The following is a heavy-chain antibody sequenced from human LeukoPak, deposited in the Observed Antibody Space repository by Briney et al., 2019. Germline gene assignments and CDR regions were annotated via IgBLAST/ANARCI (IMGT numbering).Heavy chain of an antibody. CDR2: IYYTGST. V-gene: IGHV4-59*01. Sequence: IPSETLSLTCTVSGGSIGTFYWSWIRRPPGKGLEWIGYIYYTGSTNYNPSLKSRVTISVDTSKNQVSLRLTSVTAADTAVYYCVREQRSYDFSSSFYVAHGMDVWGQGTTVIVSS. J-gene: IGHJ6*02. CDR3: VREQRSYDFSSSFYVAHGMDV. D-gene: IGHD3-3*01. CDR1: GGSIGTFY.